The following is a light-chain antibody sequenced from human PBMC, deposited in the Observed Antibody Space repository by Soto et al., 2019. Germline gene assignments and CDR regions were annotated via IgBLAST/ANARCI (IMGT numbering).Light chain of an antibody. Sequence: DIQMTQSPSTLSASVGERVTITCRASQSITTWLAWYQQKPGKAPKLLIYKASSLESGVPSRFSGSGSGTEFTLTISSLQPDDFATYYCQQYNSYPLTVGGGTKVDIK. J-gene: IGKJ4*01. CDR1: QSITTW. CDR2: KAS. V-gene: IGKV1-5*03. CDR3: QQYNSYPLT.